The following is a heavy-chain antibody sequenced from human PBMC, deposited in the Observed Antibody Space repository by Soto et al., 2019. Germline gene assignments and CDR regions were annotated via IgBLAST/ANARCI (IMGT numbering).Heavy chain of an antibody. CDR2: IYYSGST. J-gene: IGHJ5*02. CDR3: ARNMTTVTKNYWFDP. D-gene: IGHD4-4*01. CDR1: GGSISSSSYY. V-gene: IGHV4-39*01. Sequence: SETLSLTCTVSGGSISSSSYYWGWIRQPPGKGLEWIGSIYYSGSTYYNPSLKSRVTISVDTSKNQFSLKLSSVTAADTAVYYCARNMTTVTKNYWFDPWGQGTLVTVSS.